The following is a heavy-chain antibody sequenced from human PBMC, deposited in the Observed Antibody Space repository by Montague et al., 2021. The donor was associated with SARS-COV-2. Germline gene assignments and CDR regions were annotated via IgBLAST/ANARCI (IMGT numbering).Heavy chain of an antibody. CDR3: TTDPDFNYVLWVPN. CDR2: IKSRADGGTT. V-gene: IGHV3-15*01. CDR1: GFTFSNAW. J-gene: IGHJ4*02. D-gene: IGHD3-10*02. Sequence: SLRLSCAPSGFTFSNAWMSWVRQAPGKGLEWVGRIKSRADGGTTDYAAPVKGRFTISRDDSKNTLYLQMNSLKTEDTAVYYCTTDPDFNYVLWVPNWGQGTLVTVSS.